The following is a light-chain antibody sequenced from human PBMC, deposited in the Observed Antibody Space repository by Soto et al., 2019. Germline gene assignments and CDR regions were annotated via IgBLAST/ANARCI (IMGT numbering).Light chain of an antibody. Sequence: QSVLTQSPSASASLGASVRPTCTLSSDHSRYAIAWHQLQPEKGPRYLMKLNSDGSHSKGDGIPDRFSGSSSGPERYLTISSLQSEDETDYYCQTWDTGVQIFGGGTKLTVL. J-gene: IGLJ2*01. CDR3: QTWDTGVQI. V-gene: IGLV4-69*02. CDR2: LNSDGSH. CDR1: SDHSRYA.